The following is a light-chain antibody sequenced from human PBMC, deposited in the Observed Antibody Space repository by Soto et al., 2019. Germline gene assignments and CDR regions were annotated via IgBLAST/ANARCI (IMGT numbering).Light chain of an antibody. J-gene: IGLJ2*01. Sequence: QLVLTQSPSASASLGASVKLTCTLSSGHRTYDIAWHQQRPEKGPRYLMNLNSDGRHTKGDGIPDRFSGSSSGTERYLTISSLQSEDEADYYCQTWGTGLLVFGGGTKLTVL. CDR3: QTWGTGLLV. CDR1: SGHRTYD. CDR2: LNSDGRH. V-gene: IGLV4-69*01.